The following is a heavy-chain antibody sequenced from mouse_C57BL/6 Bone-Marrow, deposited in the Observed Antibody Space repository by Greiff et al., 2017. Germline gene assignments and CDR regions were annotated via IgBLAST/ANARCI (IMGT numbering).Heavy chain of an antibody. D-gene: IGHD1-1*01. Sequence: VQLQQSGPVLVKPGASVKMSCKASGYTFTDYYMNWVKQSHGKSLEWIGVINPYNGGTSYNQKFKGKATLTVDKSSSTAYMELNSLTSEDSAVYYCARDYGGFAYWGQGTLVTVSA. CDR2: INPYNGGT. J-gene: IGHJ3*01. CDR1: GYTFTDYY. V-gene: IGHV1-19*01. CDR3: ARDYGGFAY.